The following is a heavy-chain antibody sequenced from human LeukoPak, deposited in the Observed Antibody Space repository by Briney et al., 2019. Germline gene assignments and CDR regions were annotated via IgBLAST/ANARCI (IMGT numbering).Heavy chain of an antibody. CDR3: ARGGGSFNWFDP. V-gene: IGHV1-2*02. J-gene: IGHJ5*02. CDR2: INPNSGGT. D-gene: IGHD1-26*01. CDR1: GYTFTSYY. Sequence: ASVKVSCKASGYTFTSYYIHWVRQAPGQGLEWMGLINPNSGGTNYAQKFQGRVTMARDTSISTAYMELSRLRSDDTAVYYCARGGGSFNWFDPWGQGTLVTVSS.